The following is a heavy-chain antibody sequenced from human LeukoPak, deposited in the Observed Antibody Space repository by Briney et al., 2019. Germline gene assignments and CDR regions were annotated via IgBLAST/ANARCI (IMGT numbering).Heavy chain of an antibody. J-gene: IGHJ4*02. V-gene: IGHV5-51*01. Sequence: GESLKISCKGFGYSFTTYWIGWVRQMPGKGLEWMGIIYPGDSDTRYSPSFQGQVTISVDKSISTAYLQWSSLTASDTAMYYCARPYYYDNIGYYFDYWGQGTLVTVSS. CDR1: GYSFTTYW. D-gene: IGHD3-22*01. CDR3: ARPYYYDNIGYYFDY. CDR2: IYPGDSDT.